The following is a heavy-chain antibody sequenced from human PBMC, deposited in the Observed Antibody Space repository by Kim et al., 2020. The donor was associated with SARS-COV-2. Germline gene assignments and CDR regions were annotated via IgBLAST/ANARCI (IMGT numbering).Heavy chain of an antibody. J-gene: IGHJ4*02. CDR2: ISYDGSNK. Sequence: GGSVRLSCAASGFTFSSYGMHWVRQAPGKGLEWVAVISYDGSNKYYADSVKGRFTISRDNSKNTLYLQMNSLRAEDTAVYYCAKHVYYFDYWGQGTLVTV. CDR3: AKHVYYFDY. D-gene: IGHD3-16*01. V-gene: IGHV3-30*18. CDR1: GFTFSSYG.